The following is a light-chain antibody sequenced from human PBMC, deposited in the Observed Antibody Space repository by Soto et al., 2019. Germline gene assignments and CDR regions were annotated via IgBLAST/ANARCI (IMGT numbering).Light chain of an antibody. V-gene: IGKV2-28*01. Sequence: DIVMTQSPRSLSVTPGEPASITCRSSQSLLHSTGYNYLHWYLQKSGQSPQLLIYLGTSRASGVPDRFSGSGSGTYFTLRISRVEAEDVGVYYCMQDLQTPITFGQGTRLEI. CDR3: MQDLQTPIT. CDR1: QSLLHSTGYNY. J-gene: IGKJ5*01. CDR2: LGT.